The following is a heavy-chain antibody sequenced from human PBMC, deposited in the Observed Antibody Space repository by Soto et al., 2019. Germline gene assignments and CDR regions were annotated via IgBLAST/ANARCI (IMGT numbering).Heavy chain of an antibody. V-gene: IGHV3-30-3*01. CDR1: GFTFSSYA. Sequence: QVQLVESGGGVVQPGRSLRLSCAASGFTFSSYAMHWVRQAPGKGLEWVAVISYDGSNKYYADSVKGRFTISRDNSKTTLDLQMNSLRAEDTAVYYCASGRSTPSDYWGQGTLGTVSS. J-gene: IGHJ4*02. CDR2: ISYDGSNK. CDR3: ASGRSTPSDY. D-gene: IGHD6-13*01.